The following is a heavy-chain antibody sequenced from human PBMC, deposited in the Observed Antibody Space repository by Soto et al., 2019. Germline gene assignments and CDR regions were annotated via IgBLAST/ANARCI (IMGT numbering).Heavy chain of an antibody. CDR2: INAGNGNT. J-gene: IGHJ6*02. D-gene: IGHD5-12*01. CDR1: GYTFTSYA. V-gene: IGHV1-3*01. CDR3: ARDIVATLFYYYGMDV. Sequence: ASVKVSCKASGYTFTSYAMHWVRQAPGQRLEWMGWINAGNGNTKYSQKFQGRVTITRDTSASTAYMELSSLRSEDTAVYYCARDIVATLFYYYGMDVWGQGTTVTVSS.